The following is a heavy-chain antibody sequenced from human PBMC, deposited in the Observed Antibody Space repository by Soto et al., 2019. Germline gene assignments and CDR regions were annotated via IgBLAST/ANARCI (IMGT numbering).Heavy chain of an antibody. CDR3: AVAAVREILTEQASGMAV. Sequence: GASVKVSCKASGGTLSDYAVSWVRQARGQGLEWMGGIMPTVDSANYAQKFQGRLTITADESTSTANMELSSLTSDDTAIYYCAVAAVREILTEQASGMAVWGQVTTFTVS. CDR2: IMPTVDSA. D-gene: IGHD3-10*01. V-gene: IGHV1-69*13. CDR1: GGTLSDYA. J-gene: IGHJ6*02.